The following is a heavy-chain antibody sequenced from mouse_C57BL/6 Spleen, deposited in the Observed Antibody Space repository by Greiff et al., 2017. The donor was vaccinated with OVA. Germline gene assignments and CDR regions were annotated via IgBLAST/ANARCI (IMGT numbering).Heavy chain of an antibody. CDR3: TTSQADAMDY. CDR1: GFNIKDYY. CDR2: IDPEDGDT. J-gene: IGHJ4*01. D-gene: IGHD3-2*02. V-gene: IGHV14-1*01. Sequence: VQLQQSGAELVRPGASVKLSCTASGFNIKDYYMHWVKQRPEQGLEWIGRIDPEDGDTEYAPKFQGKATMTAGTSSNPAYLQLSSLTSEDTAVYYCTTSQADAMDYWGQGTSVTVSS.